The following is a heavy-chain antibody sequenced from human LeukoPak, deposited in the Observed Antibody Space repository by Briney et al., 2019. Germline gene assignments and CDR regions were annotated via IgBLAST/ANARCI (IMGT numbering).Heavy chain of an antibody. Sequence: PGGSLRLSCAASGFTFSSYSMNWVRQAPGKGLEWVSGISWNSGSIGYADSVKGRFTISRDNAKNTLYLQMNSLRAEDTAVHYCAKSNGVPRDANSYWGQGTLVTVSS. CDR3: AKSNGVPRDANSY. V-gene: IGHV3-21*04. CDR2: ISWNSGSI. J-gene: IGHJ4*02. CDR1: GFTFSSYS. D-gene: IGHD2-8*01.